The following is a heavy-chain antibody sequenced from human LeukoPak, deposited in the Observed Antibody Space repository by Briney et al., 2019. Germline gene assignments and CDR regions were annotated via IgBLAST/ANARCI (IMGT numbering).Heavy chain of an antibody. CDR1: GGTFSSYA. CDR3: ARRDYYDSSGYGGYFDH. V-gene: IGHV1-18*01. D-gene: IGHD3-22*01. J-gene: IGHJ4*02. Sequence: ASVKVSCKASGGTFSSYAISWVRPAPGQGLEWLGWISVYNGNTNYAQRFRDRVTMTTDTSTNTADMELRSLRSDDTAVYYCARRDYYDSSGYGGYFDHWGQGTLVTVSS. CDR2: ISVYNGNT.